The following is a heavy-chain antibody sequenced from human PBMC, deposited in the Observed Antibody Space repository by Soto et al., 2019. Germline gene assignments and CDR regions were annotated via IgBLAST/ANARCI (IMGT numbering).Heavy chain of an antibody. CDR3: AKEGGYCSSTSCYGRVYY. Sequence: EVQLLESGGGLVQPGGSLRLSCAASGFTFSSYAMSWVRQAPGKGLEWGSAISGSGGSTYYADSVKGRFTISRDNSKNKLYLQMNSLRAEDTAVYYCAKEGGYCSSTSCYGRVYYWGQGTLVTVSS. J-gene: IGHJ4*02. D-gene: IGHD2-2*03. V-gene: IGHV3-23*01. CDR2: ISGSGGST. CDR1: GFTFSSYA.